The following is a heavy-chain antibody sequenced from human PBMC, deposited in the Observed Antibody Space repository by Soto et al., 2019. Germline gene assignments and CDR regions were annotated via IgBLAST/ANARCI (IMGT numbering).Heavy chain of an antibody. CDR1: GGSISSYY. V-gene: IGHV4-4*07. CDR3: ARDTGYYDFWSGYSTYYYYGMDV. Sequence: QVQLQESGPGLVKPSETLSLTCTVSGGSISSYYWSWIRQPAGKGLEWIGRIYTSGSTNYNPSLKSRVTISVDTSKNQFSLKLSSVTSADTAVYYCARDTGYYDFWSGYSTYYYYGMDVWCQGTTLTVSS. D-gene: IGHD3-3*01. CDR2: IYTSGST. J-gene: IGHJ6*02.